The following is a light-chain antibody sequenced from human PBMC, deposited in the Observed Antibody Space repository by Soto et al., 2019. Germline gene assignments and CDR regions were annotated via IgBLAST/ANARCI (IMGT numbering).Light chain of an antibody. CDR2: EVS. CDR3: SSYTSSSTLV. V-gene: IGLV2-14*01. J-gene: IGLJ1*01. Sequence: QSALTQPASVSGSPGQSITISWTGTSSDVGGYNYVSWYQQHPGKAPKLMIYEVSNRPSGVSNRFSGSKSGNTASLTISGLHTEDEADYYCSSYTSSSTLVFGTGTKLTVL. CDR1: SSDVGGYNY.